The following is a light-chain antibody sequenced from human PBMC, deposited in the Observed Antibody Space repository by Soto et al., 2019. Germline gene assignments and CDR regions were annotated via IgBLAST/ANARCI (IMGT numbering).Light chain of an antibody. J-gene: IGKJ1*01. CDR1: QSVSSSY. CDR2: GAS. CDR3: QQYGSSPRT. Sequence: EIVLTQSPGTLSLSPGERATLSCRASQSVSSSYLAWYQQRPGLAPRLLIYGASSRATGIADSFSGSGSGTDFTLTTSRLEPEDFAVYYCQQYGSSPRTFGQGTKVEIK. V-gene: IGKV3-20*01.